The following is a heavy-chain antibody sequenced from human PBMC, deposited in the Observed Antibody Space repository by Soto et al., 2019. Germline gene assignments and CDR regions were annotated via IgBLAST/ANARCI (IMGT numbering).Heavy chain of an antibody. V-gene: IGHV4-39*01. D-gene: IGHD2-21*02. CDR3: ASEQRLKSVGDCCPVCFGY. CDR2: MYSIGSP. CDR1: GDSISSSSDY. J-gene: IGHJ4*02. Sequence: SETLSLTCTVSGDSISSSSDYWGWIRQPPGKGLEWIWNMYSIGSPYYNPSFNSRFTISVVTSKNQFSLKLTSLSAADTPVCYCASEQRLKSVGDCCPVCFGYWCQETLVTVSS.